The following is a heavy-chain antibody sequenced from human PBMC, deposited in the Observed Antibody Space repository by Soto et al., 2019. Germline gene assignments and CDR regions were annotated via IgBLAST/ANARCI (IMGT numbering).Heavy chain of an antibody. V-gene: IGHV3-73*01. D-gene: IGHD2-2*01. CDR2: IRSKATSYAT. CDR1: GFTFSGAA. J-gene: IGHJ6*02. Sequence: EVQLVESGGGLVQPGGSLKLSCAASGFTFSGAAMHWVRQASGKGLEWVGRIRSKATSYATEYAASVKGRFTISRDDSKHTAYLQMNSLKTEDTAVYYCRGYCISSSCYESGMDVWGQGTTVIVSS. CDR3: RGYCISSSCYESGMDV.